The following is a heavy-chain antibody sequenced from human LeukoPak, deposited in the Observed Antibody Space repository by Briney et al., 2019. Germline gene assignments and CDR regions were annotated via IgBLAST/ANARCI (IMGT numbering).Heavy chain of an antibody. CDR3: VKGGASVTRYVDY. Sequence: GGSLRLSCAASGFTFSSYGMHWVRQAPGKGLEWVAFIRYDGSNKYYADSVKGRFTISRDNSKNTLYLQMNSLRPEDTAVYYCVKGGASVTRYVDYWGQGTLVTVSS. CDR2: IRYDGSNK. V-gene: IGHV3-30*02. CDR1: GFTFSSYG. D-gene: IGHD4-17*01. J-gene: IGHJ4*02.